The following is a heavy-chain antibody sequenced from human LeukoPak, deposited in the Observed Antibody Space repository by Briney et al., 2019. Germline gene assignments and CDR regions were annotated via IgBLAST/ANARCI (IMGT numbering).Heavy chain of an antibody. J-gene: IGHJ4*02. CDR2: IYYSGST. Sequence: SETLSLTCTVSGGSISSYYWSWIRQPPGKGLEWIGYIYYSGSTNYNPSLKSRVTISVDTSKNQFSLKLSSVTAADTAVYYCARVLTYRLRTCYFDYWGQGTLVTVSS. V-gene: IGHV4-59*01. CDR3: ARVLTYRLRTCYFDY. CDR1: GGSISSYY. D-gene: IGHD5/OR15-5a*01.